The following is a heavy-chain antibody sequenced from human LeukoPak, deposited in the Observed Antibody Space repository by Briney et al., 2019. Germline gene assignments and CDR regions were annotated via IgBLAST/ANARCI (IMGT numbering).Heavy chain of an antibody. CDR3: ARAGQVVPAATHTYYFDY. J-gene: IGHJ4*02. CDR1: GGSINSSSYY. V-gene: IGHV4-39*07. D-gene: IGHD2-2*01. Sequence: PSETLSHTCTVSGGSINSSSYYWGWVRQPPGKGLEWIGSIYYSGSTYYNPSLKSRVTISVDTSKNQFSLKLSSVTAADTAVYYCARAGQVVPAATHTYYFDYWGQGTLVTVSS. CDR2: IYYSGST.